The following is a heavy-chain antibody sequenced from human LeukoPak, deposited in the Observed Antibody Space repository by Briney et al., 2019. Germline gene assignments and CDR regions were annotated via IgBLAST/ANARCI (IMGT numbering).Heavy chain of an antibody. V-gene: IGHV4-59*08. CDR3: ARHEWGSYYNAFDY. D-gene: IGHD3-10*01. CDR2: IYYSGST. CDR1: GGSISSYY. Sequence: SETLSLTCTVSGGSISSYYWSWIRQPPGKGLEWIGCIYYSGSTNYNPSLKSRVTISVDTSKNQFSLKLSSVTAADTAVYYCARHEWGSYYNAFDYWGQGTLVTVSS. J-gene: IGHJ4*02.